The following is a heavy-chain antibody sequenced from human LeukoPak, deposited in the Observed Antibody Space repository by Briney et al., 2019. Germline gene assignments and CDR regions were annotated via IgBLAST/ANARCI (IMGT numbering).Heavy chain of an antibody. J-gene: IGHJ4*02. Sequence: PGGSLRLSCAASGFTFSTYALHWVRQAPGKGLEWVSGISPTGDGVYYADSVKGRFTISRDNSKNTLYVHMNSLRAEDTAVYYCAKAGDRNYFDYWGQGALVTVSS. CDR3: AKAGDRNYFDY. D-gene: IGHD3-22*01. V-gene: IGHV3-23*01. CDR1: GFTFSTYA. CDR2: ISPTGDGV.